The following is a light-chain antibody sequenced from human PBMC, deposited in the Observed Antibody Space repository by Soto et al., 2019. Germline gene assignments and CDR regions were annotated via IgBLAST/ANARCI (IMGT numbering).Light chain of an antibody. V-gene: IGLV2-14*01. CDR3: SSYTSSSTLVV. CDR2: DVS. CDR1: SSDVGGYNY. Sequence: QSALTQPASVSGSTGQSITISCTGTSSDVGGYNYVSWYQQHPGKAPKLMIYDVSNRPSGVSNRFSGSKSGNTASLTISGLHAEYEADYYCSSYTSSSTLVVFGGGTKLTVL. J-gene: IGLJ2*01.